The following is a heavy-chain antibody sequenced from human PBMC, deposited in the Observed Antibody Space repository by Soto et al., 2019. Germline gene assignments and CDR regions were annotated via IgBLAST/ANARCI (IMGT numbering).Heavy chain of an antibody. V-gene: IGHV3-66*01. D-gene: IGHD2-8*01. J-gene: IGHJ4*02. CDR1: GFTVSTKY. CDR3: AKGFVGVCYQCSCPFDS. CDR2: IYSGGST. Sequence: GGSLRLSCAASGFTVSTKYMSWVRQAPGKGLEWVSVIYSGGSTFYADSVRGRFTISRDNSKNTVNLQMNSLRAEDTAVYYCAKGFVGVCYQCSCPFDSWGQGALVTVSS.